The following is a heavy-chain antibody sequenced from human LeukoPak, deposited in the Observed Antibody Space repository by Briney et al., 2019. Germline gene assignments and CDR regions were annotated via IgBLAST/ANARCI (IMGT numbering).Heavy chain of an antibody. CDR2: IYYSGST. J-gene: IGHJ3*02. CDR1: GGTSSSYY. CDR3: ARRPALWSRGAFDI. Sequence: SETLSLTCTVSGGTSSSYYWSWIRQPPGKGLEWIGYIYYSGSTNYNPSLKSRVTISVDTSKNQFSLKLSSVTAADTAVYYCARRPALWSRGAFDIWGQGTMVTVSS. V-gene: IGHV4-59*08. D-gene: IGHD2-21*01.